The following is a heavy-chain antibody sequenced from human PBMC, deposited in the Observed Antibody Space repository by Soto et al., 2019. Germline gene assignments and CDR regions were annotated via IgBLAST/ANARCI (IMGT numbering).Heavy chain of an antibody. CDR3: ARGYGGYPDY. CDR2: TYHSGNP. V-gene: IGHV4-34*01. D-gene: IGHD5-12*01. CDR1: GGSFSDYI. J-gene: IGHJ4*02. Sequence: PSETLSLTCDVYGGSFSDYIWTWIRQPPGKALEWIGHTYHSGNPYYNPSLKSRVIISVDRSKNQFSLKLSSVTAADTAVYYCARGYGGYPDYWGQGTLVTVSS.